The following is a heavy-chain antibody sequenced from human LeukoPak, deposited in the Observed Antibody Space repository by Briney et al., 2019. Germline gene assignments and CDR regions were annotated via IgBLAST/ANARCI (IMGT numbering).Heavy chain of an antibody. CDR1: GFTFSSYA. J-gene: IGHJ4*02. Sequence: GGSLRLSCAASGFTFSSYAMTWVRQAPGKGLEWVSALSDSGASKYYADSVKGRFTISRDNSKNTLYLQMNSLRADDTALYYCASSPPTGITVSYFDYWGQGTLVTVSS. D-gene: IGHD4-17*01. V-gene: IGHV3-23*01. CDR2: LSDSGASK. CDR3: ASSPPTGITVSYFDY.